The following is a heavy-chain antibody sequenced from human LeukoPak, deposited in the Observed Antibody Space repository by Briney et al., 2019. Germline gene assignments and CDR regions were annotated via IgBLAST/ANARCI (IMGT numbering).Heavy chain of an antibody. Sequence: ASVKVSCKASGYTFSSYGISWVRQAPGQGLEWMGWISAYTGNTNYAQKLQGRVTMTTDTSTSTAYMELRSLRSDDTAVYYCARGGTSGWRTPNDDYWGQGTLVTVSS. CDR1: GYTFSSYG. V-gene: IGHV1-18*01. J-gene: IGHJ4*02. D-gene: IGHD6-19*01. CDR3: ARGGTSGWRTPNDDY. CDR2: ISAYTGNT.